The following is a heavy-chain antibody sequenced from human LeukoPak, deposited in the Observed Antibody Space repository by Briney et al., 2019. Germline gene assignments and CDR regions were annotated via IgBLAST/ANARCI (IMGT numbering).Heavy chain of an antibody. CDR3: ARYYDYVWGSYRYTHSENWFDP. V-gene: IGHV4-39*01. CDR1: GGSISSSSYY. D-gene: IGHD3-16*02. CDR2: IYYSGST. J-gene: IGHJ5*02. Sequence: SETLSLTCTVSGGSISSSSYYWGWIRQPPGRGLEWIGSIYYSGSTYYNPSLKSRVTISVDTSKNQFSLKLSSVTAADTAVYYCARYYDYVWGSYRYTHSENWFDPWGQGTLVTVSS.